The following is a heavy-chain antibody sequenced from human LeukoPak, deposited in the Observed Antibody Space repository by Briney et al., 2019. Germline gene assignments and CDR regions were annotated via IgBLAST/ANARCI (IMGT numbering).Heavy chain of an antibody. D-gene: IGHD3-22*01. Sequence: SETLSLTCTVSGGSISSSSYYWGWIRQPPGKGLEWIGEINHSGSTNYNPSLKSRVTISVDTSKNQFSLKLSSVTAADTAVYYCARRKGGSYYDSSGYYPGRWGQGTLVTVSS. CDR1: GGSISSSSYY. J-gene: IGHJ4*02. V-gene: IGHV4-39*07. CDR2: INHSGST. CDR3: ARRKGGSYYDSSGYYPGR.